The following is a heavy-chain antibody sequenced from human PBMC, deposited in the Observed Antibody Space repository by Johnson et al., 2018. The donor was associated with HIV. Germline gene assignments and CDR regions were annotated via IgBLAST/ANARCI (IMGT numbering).Heavy chain of an antibody. J-gene: IGHJ3*02. V-gene: IGHV3-20*04. D-gene: IGHD2-2*01. CDR3: ARPGIVVLPAGAFDI. CDR1: GFTFDDYG. Sequence: VQLVESEGGVVRPGGSLRLSCAASGFTFDDYGMSWVRQGPYVDSVKGRFTISRDKSKNTLYLQMNSLRCDDTAVYYCARPGIVVLPAGAFDIWGPGTMVTVSS.